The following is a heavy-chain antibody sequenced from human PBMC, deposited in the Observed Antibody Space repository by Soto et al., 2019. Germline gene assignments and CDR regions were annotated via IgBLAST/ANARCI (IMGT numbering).Heavy chain of an antibody. CDR3: AKFDSSSSDFDY. CDR2: ISYDGSNK. V-gene: IGHV3-30*18. J-gene: IGHJ4*02. Sequence: GGSLRLSCAASGFTFSSYGMHWVRQAPGKGLEWVAVISYDGSNKYYADSVKGRFTISRDNSKNTLYLQMNSLRAEDTAVYYCAKFDSSSSDFDYWGQGTLVTVSS. CDR1: GFTFSSYG. D-gene: IGHD6-6*01.